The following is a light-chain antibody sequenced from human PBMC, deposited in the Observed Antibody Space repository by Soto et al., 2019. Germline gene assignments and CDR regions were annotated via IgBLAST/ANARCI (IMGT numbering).Light chain of an antibody. CDR2: AAS. Sequence: DIQLTQSPSSLSASVGDRVTITCRASESINRHLNWYQQQPGKAPKLLIYAASSLQNGVPSRFRGGGSGTDFTLIITNLQPEDFATYYCQHSYTALSITCGQGTRLEIK. CDR3: QHSYTALSIT. J-gene: IGKJ5*01. CDR1: ESINRH. V-gene: IGKV1-39*01.